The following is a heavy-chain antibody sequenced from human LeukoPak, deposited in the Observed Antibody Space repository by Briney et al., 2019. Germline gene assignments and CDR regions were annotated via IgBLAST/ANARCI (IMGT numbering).Heavy chain of an antibody. V-gene: IGHV4-4*09. Sequence: SETLSLTCTISGDSISDSHWSWVRQPPGRGLEWIGYIYTSGNTNYNPSLKSRVTISIDTSRSQFSLKLKSMTAADTAVYYCARREGTDWGRGTLVTVSS. CDR3: ARREGTD. CDR2: IYTSGNT. J-gene: IGHJ4*02. CDR1: GDSISDSH.